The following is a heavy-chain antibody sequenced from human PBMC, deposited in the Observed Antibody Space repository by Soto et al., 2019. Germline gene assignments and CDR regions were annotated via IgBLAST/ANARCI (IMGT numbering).Heavy chain of an antibody. CDR2: VYHSGDT. CDR3: ARSRYFDWLPLYS. V-gene: IGHV4-4*02. Sequence: QVQLQESGPGLVKPSGTLSLTCAVSGGSISTSNWWAWVRQSPGKGLEWLGEVYHSGDTNYNPSPKKRVPVSVDYPKNQFSLKLTSVTAADTAVYFGARSRYFDWLPLYSWGQGTLVTVSS. J-gene: IGHJ4*02. D-gene: IGHD3-9*01. CDR1: GGSISTSNW.